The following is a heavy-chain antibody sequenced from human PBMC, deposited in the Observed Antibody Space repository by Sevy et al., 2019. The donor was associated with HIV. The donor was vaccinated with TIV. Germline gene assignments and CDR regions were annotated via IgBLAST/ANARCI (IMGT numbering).Heavy chain of an antibody. D-gene: IGHD3-10*01. CDR3: TTPTFRSVTGSSYYYFSLDV. CDR1: GFTFSTFS. CDR2: ISFSSNYI. J-gene: IGHJ6*02. V-gene: IGHV3-21*03. Sequence: GGSLRLSCAASGFTFSTFSMNWVRQAPGKGLEWVSFISFSSNYIYYADSVKGRFTISRDNAKNSLYRQMNSLRAEDTGVYYCTTPTFRSVTGSSYYYFSLDVWGQGTTVTVSS.